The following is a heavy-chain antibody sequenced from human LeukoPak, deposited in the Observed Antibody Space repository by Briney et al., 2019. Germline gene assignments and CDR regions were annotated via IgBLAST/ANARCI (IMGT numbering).Heavy chain of an antibody. CDR2: IRNDDGSNK. J-gene: IGHJ1*01. V-gene: IGHV3-30*02. Sequence: GGSLRLSCAASGFTFSNYGMHWVRQAPGKGLEWVAFIRNDDGSNKYYADSVKGRFTISRDNSKNTVHLQMNSLRVEDTAVYYCAKDEAQYFQHWGQGTLVTVSP. CDR3: AKDEAQYFQH. CDR1: GFTFSNYG.